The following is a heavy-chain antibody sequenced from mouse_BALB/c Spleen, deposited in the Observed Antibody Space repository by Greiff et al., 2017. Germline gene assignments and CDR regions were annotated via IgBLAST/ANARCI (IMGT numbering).Heavy chain of an antibody. D-gene: IGHD2-10*02. CDR1: GYTFTSYT. CDR3: ATYGNFWYFDV. CDR2: INPSSGYT. Sequence: VQLQQSGAELARPGASVKMSCKASGYTFTSYTMHWVKQRPGQGLEWIGYINPSSGYTNYNQKFKDKATLTADKSSSTAYMQLSSLTSEDSAVYYCATYGNFWYFDVWGAGTTVTVAS. J-gene: IGHJ1*01. V-gene: IGHV1-4*01.